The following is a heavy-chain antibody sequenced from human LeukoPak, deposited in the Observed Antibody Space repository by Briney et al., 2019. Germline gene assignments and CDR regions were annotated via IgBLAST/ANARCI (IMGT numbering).Heavy chain of an antibody. CDR3: ARGQPNYYYYYGMDV. D-gene: IGHD2-2*01. V-gene: IGHV1-69*04. CDR1: GGTFSSYA. Sequence: GASVKVSCKASGGTFSSYAISWVRQAPGQGLEWMGRIIPILGIANYAQKFQGRVTITADKSTSTAYMELSSLRSEDTAVYYCARGQPNYYYYYGMDVWGQGTTVTVSS. J-gene: IGHJ6*02. CDR2: IIPILGIA.